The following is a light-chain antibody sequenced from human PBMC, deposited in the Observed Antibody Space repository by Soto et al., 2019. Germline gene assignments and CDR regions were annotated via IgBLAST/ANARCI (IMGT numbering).Light chain of an antibody. CDR1: QDISSY. V-gene: IGKV1-9*01. Sequence: MQLTRSPASLSASVGDRVTITCRASQDISSYLAWYQQKPGKAPKLLIYAASTLQSGVPSRFSGSGSGTDFTLTISCLQSEDFATYYCQQYYSYPTWTFGQGTRGDIK. CDR3: QQYYSYPTWT. J-gene: IGKJ1*01. CDR2: AAS.